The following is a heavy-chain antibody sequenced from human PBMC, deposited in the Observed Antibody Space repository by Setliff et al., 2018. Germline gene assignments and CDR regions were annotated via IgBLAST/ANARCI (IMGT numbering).Heavy chain of an antibody. CDR2: IYSSGRT. V-gene: IGHV4-61*09. J-gene: IGHJ6*03. Sequence: SETLSLTCTVSGGPINSGNYYWSWFRQPAGKGLEWIGYIYSSGRTNYNPSLKSRVTLSVDTSNNQFSLKVSSVTAADTAVYYCARAPPNRYSGSYEYFYMDVWGKGTTVTVSS. CDR3: ARAPPNRYSGSYEYFYMDV. CDR1: GGPINSGNYY. D-gene: IGHD1-26*01.